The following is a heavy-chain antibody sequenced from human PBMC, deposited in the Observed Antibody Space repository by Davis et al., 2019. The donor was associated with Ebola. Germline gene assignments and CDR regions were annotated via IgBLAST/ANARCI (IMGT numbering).Heavy chain of an antibody. V-gene: IGHV4-39*07. CDR2: IYYSGAT. CDR1: GGSISSSSYY. Sequence: PSETLSLTCTVSGGSISSSSYYWGWIRQPPGKGLEWVGSIYYSGATSYNPSLKSRVTMSADTSKNQFSLKLSSVTAADTAVYYCARDEIVRGAFDIWGQGTMVTVSS. CDR3: ARDEIVRGAFDI. D-gene: IGHD3-22*01. J-gene: IGHJ3*02.